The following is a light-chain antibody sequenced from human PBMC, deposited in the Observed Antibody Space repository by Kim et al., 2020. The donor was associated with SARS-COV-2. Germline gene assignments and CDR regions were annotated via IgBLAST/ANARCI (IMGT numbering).Light chain of an antibody. J-gene: IGLJ3*02. V-gene: IGLV2-8*01. CDR1: GSDVGGYNY. Sequence: GHSVTISCTGTGSDVGGYNYVSWYQQHPGKSPNLMIYEVSKRPSGVPDRFSGSKSGNTASLTVSVLQAEDEADYYCSSYAGSNKRVFGGGTQLTVL. CDR2: EVS. CDR3: SSYAGSNKRV.